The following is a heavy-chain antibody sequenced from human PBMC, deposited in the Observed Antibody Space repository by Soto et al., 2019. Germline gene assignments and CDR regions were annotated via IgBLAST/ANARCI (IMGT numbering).Heavy chain of an antibody. CDR1: GGTFTSFT. CDR3: ARGSALAADS. V-gene: IGHV1-69*06. D-gene: IGHD5-18*01. CDR2: IIPLFGST. J-gene: IGHJ5*01. Sequence: QVQLVQSGAVVKKPGSSLKVSCRASGGTFTSFTVSWVRQAPGQALEWMGGIIPLFGSTIYAHKFQGRLTITADKSTATAYLDLRSLKSDDTAVYYCARGSALAADSWGQGTLVTVS.